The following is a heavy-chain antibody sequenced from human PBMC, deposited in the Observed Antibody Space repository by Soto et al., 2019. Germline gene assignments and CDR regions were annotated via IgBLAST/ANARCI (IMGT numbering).Heavy chain of an antibody. CDR1: GGSFSGYY. D-gene: IGHD5-12*01. J-gene: IGHJ4*02. V-gene: IGHV4-34*01. CDR3: ARWKDGYNFFDD. Sequence: PSETLSLTCAVYGGSFSGYYWSWIRQPPGKGLEWIGEINYSGSTNYNPSLKSRVTMSVDTSKNQFSLKLSSVTAADTAVYYCARWKDGYNFFDDWGQGTLVTVSS. CDR2: INYSGST.